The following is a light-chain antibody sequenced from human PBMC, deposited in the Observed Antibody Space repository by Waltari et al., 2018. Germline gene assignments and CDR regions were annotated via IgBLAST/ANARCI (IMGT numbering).Light chain of an antibody. J-gene: IGLJ2*01. CDR1: SSNIGTNY. CDR3: AAWDDSLSGLV. CDR2: RTN. Sequence: QSVLTQPPSASGTPGQRVTISCSGSSSNIGTNYVSWYLQLPGTTPKLLIDRTNQRPSGFPARFSGSKSGTSASLAISGLRSEDEADYYCAAWDDSLSGLVVGGGTSLTVL. V-gene: IGLV1-47*01.